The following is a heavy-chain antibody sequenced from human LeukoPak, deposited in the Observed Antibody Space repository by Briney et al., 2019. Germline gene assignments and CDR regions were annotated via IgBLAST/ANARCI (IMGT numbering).Heavy chain of an antibody. J-gene: IGHJ4*02. CDR3: ARTFNWNDGRIDY. CDR2: INHSGST. CDR1: GGSFSGYY. Sequence: SETLSLTCAVYGGSFSGYYWSWIRQPPGKGLEWIGEINHSGSTNYNPSLKSRVTISVDTSKDQFSLKLSSVTAADTAVYYCARTFNWNDGRIDYWGQGTLVTVSS. V-gene: IGHV4-34*01. D-gene: IGHD1-20*01.